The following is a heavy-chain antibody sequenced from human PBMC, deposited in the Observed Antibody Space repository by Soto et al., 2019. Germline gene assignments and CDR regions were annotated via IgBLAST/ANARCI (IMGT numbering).Heavy chain of an antibody. CDR1: GFTFSSYA. D-gene: IGHD2-15*01. V-gene: IGHV3-30-3*01. CDR2: ISYDGSNK. Sequence: QVQLVESGGGVVQPGRSLRLSCAASGFTFSSYAMHWVRQAPGKGLEWVAVISYDGSNKYYADSVKGRFTISRDNSKNTLYLQMNSLRAEDTAVYYCAREGFYFDHWGQGTLVTVSS. J-gene: IGHJ4*02. CDR3: AREGFYFDH.